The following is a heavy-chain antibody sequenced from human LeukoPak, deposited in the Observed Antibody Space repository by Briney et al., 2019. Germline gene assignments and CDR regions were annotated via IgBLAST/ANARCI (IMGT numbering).Heavy chain of an antibody. CDR3: ARDGMTVTKNAFDV. V-gene: IGHV1-2*02. Sequence: ASVKVSCRSSGYTFSGYYLHWFRQGPGQGLEWVGWINSNHGDTHHAQKFQDRVTLTRDTSTTTAYMELSRLNSDDTAVYYCARDGMTVTKNAFDVWGQGTMVTVSS. J-gene: IGHJ3*01. D-gene: IGHD4-11*01. CDR2: INSNHGDT. CDR1: GYTFSGYY.